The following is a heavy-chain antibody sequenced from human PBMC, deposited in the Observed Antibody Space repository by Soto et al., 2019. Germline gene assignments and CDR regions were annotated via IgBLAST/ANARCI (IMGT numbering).Heavy chain of an antibody. D-gene: IGHD1-1*01. CDR3: AKSLNINWKNWFDL. V-gene: IGHV3-23*01. CDR1: GFTFSSSD. CDR2: ISETGGRT. Sequence: QLLESGGGLAQPGGSLTLSCAASGFTFSSSDMNWVRQAPGKGLEWVAIISETGGRTYYADSMKGRFTISRDNARSVLYLQMNSLRADDTAVYYCAKSLNINWKNWFDLWGQGTLVTVSS. J-gene: IGHJ5*02.